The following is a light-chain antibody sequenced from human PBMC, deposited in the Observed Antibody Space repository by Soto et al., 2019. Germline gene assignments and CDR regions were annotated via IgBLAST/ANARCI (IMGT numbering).Light chain of an antibody. CDR3: QHYGGSPLT. J-gene: IGKJ4*01. Sequence: EIVLTQSPGTLSVSPGERASFSCRASQSLSSNYLAWHQQKPGQAPRLLIFGASSRASGIPDRFSASGSGTDFTLTISRLEPEDFAVYFCQHYGGSPLTFGGGTKVEIK. CDR1: QSLSSNY. V-gene: IGKV3-20*01. CDR2: GAS.